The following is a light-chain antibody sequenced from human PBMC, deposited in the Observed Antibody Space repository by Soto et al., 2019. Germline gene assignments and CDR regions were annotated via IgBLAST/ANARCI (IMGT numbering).Light chain of an antibody. CDR3: CSYAGSSVLI. CDR1: SSDDGGYNY. Sequence: QSVLTQPRSVSGSPGQSVTISCSGSSSDDGGYNYVSWYQHHAGRAPKLMICDVSKRPSGVPDRFSGSKSGNTASLTISGLQSEDEADYYCCSYAGSSVLIFGGGTKLTVL. V-gene: IGLV2-11*01. J-gene: IGLJ2*01. CDR2: DVS.